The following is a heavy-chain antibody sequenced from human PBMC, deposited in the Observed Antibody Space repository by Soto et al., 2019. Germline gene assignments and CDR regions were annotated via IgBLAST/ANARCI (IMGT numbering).Heavy chain of an antibody. CDR1: GGSISSTNW. CDR3: AKVVVFYYFDY. CDR2: IYHNGSP. Sequence: PSETLSLTCVVSGGSISSTNWWTWVRQPPGKRLEWIGEIYHNGSPTYSPSLRGRATISVDKSNNQFSLRLRSVTAADTAVYYCAKVVVFYYFDYWGQGTLVTVSS. D-gene: IGHD2-15*01. J-gene: IGHJ4*02. V-gene: IGHV4-4*02.